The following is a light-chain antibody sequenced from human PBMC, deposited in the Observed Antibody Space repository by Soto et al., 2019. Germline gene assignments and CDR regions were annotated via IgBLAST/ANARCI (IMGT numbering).Light chain of an antibody. V-gene: IGLV2-14*01. J-gene: IGLJ1*01. CDR2: DVT. Sequence: QSVLTQPASVSGSPGQSITISCTGTSSDVGGYNYVSWYQQHPVQAPKLMIYDVTNRPSGVSDRFSGSKSGSTASLTISGLQAEDEADYYCSSYTSSSTPYVFGTGTKLTVL. CDR3: SSYTSSSTPYV. CDR1: SSDVGGYNY.